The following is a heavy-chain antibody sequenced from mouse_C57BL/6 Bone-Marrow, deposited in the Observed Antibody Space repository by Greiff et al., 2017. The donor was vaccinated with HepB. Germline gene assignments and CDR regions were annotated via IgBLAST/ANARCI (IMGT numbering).Heavy chain of an antibody. CDR3: ARSYYYGSSWYFDV. CDR1: GFTFTDYY. J-gene: IGHJ1*03. V-gene: IGHV7-3*01. Sequence: EVNVVESGGGLVQPGGSLSLSCAASGFTFTDYYMSWVRQPPGKALEWLGFIRNKANGYTTEYSASVKGRFTISRDNSQSILYLQMNALRAEDSATYYCARSYYYGSSWYFDVWGTGTTVTVSS. CDR2: IRNKANGYTT. D-gene: IGHD1-1*01.